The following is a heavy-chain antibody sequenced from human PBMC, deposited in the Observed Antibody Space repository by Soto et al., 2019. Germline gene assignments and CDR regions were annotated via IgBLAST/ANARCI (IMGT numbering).Heavy chain of an antibody. CDR1: GGTFSSYA. Sequence: QVQLVQSGAEVKKPGSSVKVSCKASGGTFSSYAISWVRQAPGQGLEWMGGSIPIFGTANYAQKFQGRVTITADESTSTAYMELSSLRSEDTAVYYCARASSGYYYGAIFYGIDVWGQGTTVTVSS. J-gene: IGHJ6*02. CDR3: ARASSGYYYGAIFYGIDV. D-gene: IGHD3-22*01. V-gene: IGHV1-69*01. CDR2: SIPIFGTA.